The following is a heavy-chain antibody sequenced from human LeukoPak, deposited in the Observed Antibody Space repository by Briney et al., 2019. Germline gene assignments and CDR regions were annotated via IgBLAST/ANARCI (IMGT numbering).Heavy chain of an antibody. CDR1: GYDFTFYW. J-gene: IGHJ3*02. D-gene: IGHD3-22*01. CDR3: ARSYYDSSGYYSLGVLDI. CDR2: IYPGDSDT. Sequence: GESLKISCKGSGYDFTFYWVAWVRQMPGKGLERMGIIYPGDSDTRYSPSFQGQVTISADKSISTAYLQWNSLKASDTAMYYCARSYYDSSGYYSLGVLDIWGQGTVVTVSS. V-gene: IGHV5-51*01.